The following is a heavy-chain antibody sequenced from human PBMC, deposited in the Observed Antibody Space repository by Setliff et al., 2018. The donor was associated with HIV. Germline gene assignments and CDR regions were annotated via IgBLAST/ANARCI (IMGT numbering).Heavy chain of an antibody. CDR2: IFHSGST. Sequence: SETLSLTCTVSGGSISRSTYYWGWIRQPPGKGLERIGSIFHSGSTYNNPSLKSRVTISVDTSKNQFSLKLTSVTAADTAVYYCARGHSSLLSDAFDIWGPGTMVTVSS. V-gene: IGHV4-39*07. CDR1: GGSISRSTYY. D-gene: IGHD6-13*01. CDR3: ARGHSSLLSDAFDI. J-gene: IGHJ3*02.